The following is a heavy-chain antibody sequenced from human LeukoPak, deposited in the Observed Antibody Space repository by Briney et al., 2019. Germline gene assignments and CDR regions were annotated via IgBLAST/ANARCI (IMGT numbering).Heavy chain of an antibody. CDR3: ARDYDILTGFYGMDV. J-gene: IGHJ6*02. CDR1: GFPFSSYS. Sequence: GGSLRLSCADSGFPFSSYSMNWVRQAPGKGLEWVSSISSSSSYIYYADSVKGRFTISRDNAKNSLYLQMNSLRAEDTAVYYCARDYDILTGFYGMDVWGQGTTVTVSS. V-gene: IGHV3-21*01. D-gene: IGHD3-9*01. CDR2: ISSSSSYI.